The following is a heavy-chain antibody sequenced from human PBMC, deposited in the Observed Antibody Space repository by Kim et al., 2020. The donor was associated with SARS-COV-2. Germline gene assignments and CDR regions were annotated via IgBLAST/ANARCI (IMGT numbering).Heavy chain of an antibody. D-gene: IGHD2-2*01. J-gene: IGHJ6*02. CDR3: ARAEDIVVVPAAGTMDV. CDR2: IWYDGSNK. V-gene: IGHV3-33*01. Sequence: GGSLRLSCAASGFTFSSYGMHWVRQAPGKGLEWVAVIWYDGSNKYYADSVMGRFTISRDNSKNTLYLQMNSLRAEDTAVYYCARAEDIVVVPAAGTMDVWGQGTTVTVSS. CDR1: GFTFSSYG.